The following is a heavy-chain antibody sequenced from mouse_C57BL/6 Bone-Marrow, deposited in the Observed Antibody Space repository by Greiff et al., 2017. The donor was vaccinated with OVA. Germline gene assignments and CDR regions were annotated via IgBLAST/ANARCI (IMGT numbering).Heavy chain of an antibody. Sequence: VKLQESGPGLVEPSQCLSISCTVSGFSLTSYGVDWVRQAPGKGLEWLGLICGVGSTNYNAALKSSRSISKDNSNSQVFLQMNSRQTDDTAAYYCASQDSSGPLAYWGQGTLVTVSA. D-gene: IGHD3-2*02. J-gene: IGHJ3*01. CDR3: ASQDSSGPLAY. CDR1: GFSLTSYG. CDR2: ICGVGST. V-gene: IGHV2-6*01.